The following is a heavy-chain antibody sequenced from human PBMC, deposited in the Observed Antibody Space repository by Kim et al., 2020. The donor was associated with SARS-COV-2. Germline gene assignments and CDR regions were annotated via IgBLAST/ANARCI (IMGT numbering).Heavy chain of an antibody. Sequence: SVKVSCKASGGTFSSYAISWVRQAPGQGLEWMGRIIPILGIANYAQKFQGRVTITADKSTSTAYMELSSLRSEDTAVYYCARAATEIMGDYVYWGQGTLVTVSS. CDR3: ARAATEIMGDYVY. CDR1: GGTFSSYA. CDR2: IIPILGIA. D-gene: IGHD4-17*01. J-gene: IGHJ4*02. V-gene: IGHV1-69*04.